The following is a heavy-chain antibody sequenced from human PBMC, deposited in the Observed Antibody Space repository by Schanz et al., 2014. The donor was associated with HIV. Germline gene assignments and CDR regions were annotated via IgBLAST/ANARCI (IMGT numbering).Heavy chain of an antibody. Sequence: VQLVESGGGLVQPGKSLRVSCAASGFTFTSYGMHWARQTPGRGLEWVAVIWYDGTNKYYADSVKGRFTISRDNSKNMLYLDMSSLRAEDSGVYFCARASRIAVADKDPRRHYQYGMDVWGQGTTVTVSS. CDR1: GFTFTSYG. CDR2: IWYDGTNK. D-gene: IGHD6-19*01. CDR3: ARASRIAVADKDPRRHYQYGMDV. J-gene: IGHJ6*02. V-gene: IGHV3-33*08.